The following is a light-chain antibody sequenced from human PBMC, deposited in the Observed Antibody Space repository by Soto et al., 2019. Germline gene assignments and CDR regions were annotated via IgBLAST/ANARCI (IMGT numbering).Light chain of an antibody. CDR2: DVS. V-gene: IGLV2-14*01. CDR1: SSDVGGYNY. Sequence: QSALTQPASVSGSPGQSITISCTGTSSDVGGYNYVSWYQQHSGKAPKLMIYDVSNRPSGVSNRFSGSKSGNTASLTISGLQAEDEADYYCSSYTSSSTLVVFGGGTKVTVL. CDR3: SSYTSSSTLVV. J-gene: IGLJ2*01.